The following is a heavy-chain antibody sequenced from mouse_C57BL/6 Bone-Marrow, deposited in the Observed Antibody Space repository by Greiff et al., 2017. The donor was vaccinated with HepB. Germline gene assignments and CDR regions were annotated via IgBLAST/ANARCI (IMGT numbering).Heavy chain of an antibody. J-gene: IGHJ2*01. Sequence: EVQLQQSGAELVRPGASVKLSCTASGFNIKDDYMHWVKQRPEQGLEWIGWIDPENGDTEYASKFQGKATITADTSSNTAYLQLSSLTSEDTAVYYCTTDDYDVFDYWGQGTTLTVSS. CDR3: TTDDYDVFDY. CDR1: GFNIKDDY. V-gene: IGHV14-4*01. D-gene: IGHD2-4*01. CDR2: IDPENGDT.